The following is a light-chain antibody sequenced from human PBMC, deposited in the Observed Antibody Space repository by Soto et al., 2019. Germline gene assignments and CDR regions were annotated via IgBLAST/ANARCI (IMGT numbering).Light chain of an antibody. CDR2: AIS. CDR1: HTISSSY. J-gene: IGKJ1*01. V-gene: IGKV3-20*01. Sequence: EIVLTQSPGTLSLSPLQIATLSFMASHTISSSYLAWYQQKPGQAPRLLIYAISDRATGVPDRFRGSGSGTDFTLTITRLEPEDFAVYFCQQYDSSPRTFGQGTKVDIK. CDR3: QQYDSSPRT.